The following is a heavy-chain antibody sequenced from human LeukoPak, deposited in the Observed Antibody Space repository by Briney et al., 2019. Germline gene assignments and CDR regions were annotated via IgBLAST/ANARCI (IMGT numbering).Heavy chain of an antibody. CDR2: INHNGNVN. Sequence: PGGSLRLSCAAPGFTFSSYWMNWARQAPGKGLEWVASINHNGNVNYYVDSVKGRFTISRDNSKNTLYLQMNSLRAEDTAVYYCAKGPAANYDFWSGYYNPYGMDVWGQGTTVTVS. CDR1: GFTFSSYW. V-gene: IGHV3-7*03. J-gene: IGHJ6*02. D-gene: IGHD3-3*01. CDR3: AKGPAANYDFWSGYYNPYGMDV.